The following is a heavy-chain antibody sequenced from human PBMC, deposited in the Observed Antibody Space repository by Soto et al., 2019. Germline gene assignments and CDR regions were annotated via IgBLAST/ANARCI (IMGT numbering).Heavy chain of an antibody. CDR1: GYSFTSYW. J-gene: IGHJ6*02. V-gene: IGHV5-51*01. Sequence: GESLKISCKGSGYSFTSYWIGWVRQMPGKGLEWMGSIYPGDSHTRYSPSFQGHVTISAAKSITTAYLQWSSLRASDTAMYYCARHREAVAGDYYYSYGMDVWGQGTKVSVSS. D-gene: IGHD6-19*01. CDR2: IYPGDSHT. CDR3: ARHREAVAGDYYYSYGMDV.